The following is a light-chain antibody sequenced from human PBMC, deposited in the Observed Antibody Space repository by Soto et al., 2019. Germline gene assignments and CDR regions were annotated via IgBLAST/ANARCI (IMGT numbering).Light chain of an antibody. V-gene: IGKV3-20*01. CDR1: QSVSNNY. CDR3: KQYGSSGT. CDR2: GAS. J-gene: IGKJ1*01. Sequence: DIVLTQSPGTLSLSPGDRATLSCRASQSVSNNYLAWYQQKPGQAPRLLIYGASNRATGIQDSFSGSGSGTEFTLTIRRLEPEDFAVYYCKQYGSSGTCGQGTKVDIK.